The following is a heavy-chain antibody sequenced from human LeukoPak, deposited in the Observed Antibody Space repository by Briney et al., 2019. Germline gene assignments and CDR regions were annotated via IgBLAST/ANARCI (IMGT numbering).Heavy chain of an antibody. CDR3: AKDISKWERKGYFDY. CDR2: ISGSGGST. Sequence: GGSLRLSCAASGFTFSSYAMSWVRQAPGKGLEWVSAISGSGGSTYYADSVKGRFTISRDNSKNTLYLQMNSLRAEDTAVYYCAKDISKWERKGYFDYWGQGTLVTVSS. J-gene: IGHJ4*02. D-gene: IGHD1-26*01. V-gene: IGHV3-23*01. CDR1: GFTFSSYA.